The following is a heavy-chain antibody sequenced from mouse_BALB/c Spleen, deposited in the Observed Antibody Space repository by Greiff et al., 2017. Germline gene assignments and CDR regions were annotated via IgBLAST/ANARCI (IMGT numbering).Heavy chain of an antibody. D-gene: IGHD2-3*01. CDR1: GFTFSSYY. CDR3: ARERGYYYFDY. Sequence: EVQVVESGGGLVKLGGSLKLSCAASGFTFSSYYMSWVRQTPEKRLELVAAINSNGGSTYYPDTVKGRFTISRDNAKNTLYLQMSSLKSEDTALYYCARERGYYYFDYWGQGTTLTVSS. V-gene: IGHV5-6-2*01. CDR2: INSNGGST. J-gene: IGHJ2*01.